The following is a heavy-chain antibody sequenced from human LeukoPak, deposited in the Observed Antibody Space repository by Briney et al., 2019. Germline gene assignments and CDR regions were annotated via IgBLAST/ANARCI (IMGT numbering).Heavy chain of an antibody. Sequence: GRSLRLSCAASGYTFSSYGMHWVRQAPGKGLEWVAVISYDGSNKYYADSVKGRFTISRDNSKNTLYLQMNSLRAEDTAVYYCAKDLAGSRSWYSRGAFDIWGQGTMVTVSS. J-gene: IGHJ3*02. CDR3: AKDLAGSRSWYSRGAFDI. CDR2: ISYDGSNK. V-gene: IGHV3-30*18. CDR1: GYTFSSYG. D-gene: IGHD6-13*01.